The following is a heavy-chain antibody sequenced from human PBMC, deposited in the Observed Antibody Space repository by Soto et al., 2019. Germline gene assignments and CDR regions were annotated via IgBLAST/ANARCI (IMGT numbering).Heavy chain of an antibody. Sequence: QVQLVESGGGVVQPRRSLRLSCAASGFTFSSYGMHWVRQAPGKGLEWVAVISYDGSNKYYADSVKGRFTISRDNSKNTLYLQMNSLRAEDTAVYYCAKGDKEYSSGWYAAYWGQGTLVTVSS. CDR2: ISYDGSNK. D-gene: IGHD6-19*01. J-gene: IGHJ4*02. CDR3: AKGDKEYSSGWYAAY. CDR1: GFTFSSYG. V-gene: IGHV3-30*18.